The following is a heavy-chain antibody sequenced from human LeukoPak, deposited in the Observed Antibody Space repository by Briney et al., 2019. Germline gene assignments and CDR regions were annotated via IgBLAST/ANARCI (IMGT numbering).Heavy chain of an antibody. CDR3: ARDGSLSASYSRPYFDY. CDR1: GFTFSSYD. CDR2: ISYDGSNI. D-gene: IGHD1-26*01. J-gene: IGHJ4*02. Sequence: GGSLRLSCAASGFTFSSYDMHWVRQSPGKGLEWVAVISYDGSNIYYAHSVKGRFTISRDNSKNTLYLQMNSLRAEDTAVYYCARDGSLSASYSRPYFDYWGQGTLATVSS. V-gene: IGHV3-30*04.